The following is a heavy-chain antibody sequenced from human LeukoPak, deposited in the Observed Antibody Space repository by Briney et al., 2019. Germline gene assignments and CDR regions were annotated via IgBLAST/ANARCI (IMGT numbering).Heavy chain of an antibody. CDR1: GYTFTGYY. Sequence: GASVKVSCKASGYTFTGYYMHWVRQAPGQGLEWMGWINPNSGGTNYAQKFQGRVTMTRDTSISTAYMELSRLRSDDTAAYYCARDRCSGGSCYDYWGQGTLVTVSS. J-gene: IGHJ4*02. D-gene: IGHD2-15*01. CDR3: ARDRCSGGSCYDY. V-gene: IGHV1-2*02. CDR2: INPNSGGT.